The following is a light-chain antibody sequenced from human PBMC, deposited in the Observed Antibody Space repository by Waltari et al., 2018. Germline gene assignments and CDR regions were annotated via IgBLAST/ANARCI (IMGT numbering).Light chain of an antibody. CDR3: QQYSSPSSIT. Sequence: IVMTQSPDSLAVSLGERATINCKSSQTILYSGNNRQCVAWYQQKPGQPPRLLIYWASSRESGVPGRFSGSGSGTDFTLTISSLQAEDVAVYYCQQYSSPSSITFGQGTRLEIK. V-gene: IGKV4-1*01. CDR1: QTILYSGNNRQC. J-gene: IGKJ5*01. CDR2: WAS.